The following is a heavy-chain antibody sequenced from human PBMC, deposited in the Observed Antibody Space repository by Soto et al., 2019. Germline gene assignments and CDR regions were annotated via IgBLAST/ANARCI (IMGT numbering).Heavy chain of an antibody. V-gene: IGHV6-1*01. CDR3: ARRLRPSGDFDY. CDR2: TYYRSKWYS. J-gene: IGHJ4*02. D-gene: IGHD6-6*01. CDR1: GDSVSSNSAA. Sequence: SQTLSFTCAISGDSVSSNSAAWNWIRQSPSRGLEWLGRTYYRSKWYSDYAVSVKSRITINPDTSKNQFSLQLNSVTPEDTAVYYCARRLRPSGDFDYWGQGALVTVSS.